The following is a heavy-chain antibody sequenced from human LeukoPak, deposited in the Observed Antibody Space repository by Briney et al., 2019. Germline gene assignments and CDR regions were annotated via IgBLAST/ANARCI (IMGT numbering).Heavy chain of an antibody. CDR3: ARDAGWGYYDL. Sequence: GGSLRLSCVASGFTFSISWVTWVRQAPGKGLEWVANIDKHGNGKYYVDSVKGRFAISRDYATNSVFLQMNSLRAEDTSVYYCARDAGWGYYDLWGQGTPVTFSS. J-gene: IGHJ4*02. CDR1: GFTFSISW. CDR2: IDKHGNGK. D-gene: IGHD1-26*01. V-gene: IGHV3-7*01.